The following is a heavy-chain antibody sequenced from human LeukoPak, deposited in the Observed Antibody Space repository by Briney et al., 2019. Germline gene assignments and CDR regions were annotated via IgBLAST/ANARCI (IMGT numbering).Heavy chain of an antibody. CDR3: ARDGYTYGQVDY. Sequence: ASVKVSCKASGYTFTGYYMQWVRQAPGQGLEWMGWINPDSGGTNYAQKFQGRVTMTRDTSVSTAYMELSGLTSDDTAVYYCARDGYTYGQVDYWGQGTQVTVSS. J-gene: IGHJ4*02. CDR1: GYTFTGYY. CDR2: INPDSGGT. V-gene: IGHV1-2*02. D-gene: IGHD5-18*01.